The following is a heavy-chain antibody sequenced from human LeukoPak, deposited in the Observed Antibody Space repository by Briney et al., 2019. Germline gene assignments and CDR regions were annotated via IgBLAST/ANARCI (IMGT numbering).Heavy chain of an antibody. V-gene: IGHV3-43*02. Sequence: PGGALRLSCAASGFTFDVYAMHWPRQAPWEGLEWVCLISGYGRRTYYADSVKGRVTISRDNSKNSLYLQMNSLRTEDTALYYCAKDIGGYSYAADYWGQGTLVTVSS. CDR1: GFTFDVYA. CDR2: ISGYGRRT. D-gene: IGHD5-18*01. CDR3: AKDIGGYSYAADY. J-gene: IGHJ4*02.